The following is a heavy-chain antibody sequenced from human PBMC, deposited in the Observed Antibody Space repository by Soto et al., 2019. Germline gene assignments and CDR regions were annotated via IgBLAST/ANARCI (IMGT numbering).Heavy chain of an antibody. V-gene: IGHV1-3*01. CDR2: INAGNGNT. CDR3: ARLDYYDSSGLDAFDI. CDR1: GYTFTSYA. J-gene: IGHJ3*02. Sequence: EASVQVSCKASGYTFTSYAMHWVRQAPGQRLEWMGWINAGNGNTKYSQKFQGRVTITRDTSASTAYMELSSLRSEDTAVYYCARLDYYDSSGLDAFDIWGQGTMVTVSS. D-gene: IGHD3-22*01.